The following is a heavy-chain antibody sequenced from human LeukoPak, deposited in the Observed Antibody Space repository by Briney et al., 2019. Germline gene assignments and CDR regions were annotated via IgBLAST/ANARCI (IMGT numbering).Heavy chain of an antibody. CDR2: INTYNGNT. CDR1: GYTFINYG. D-gene: IGHD6-19*01. Sequence: ASVKVSCKASGYTFINYGITWVRQAPGRGLEWMGWINTYNGNTNYAQRLQGRVTMTTDTSTSTAYMELRGLRSDDTAIYYCARNSHGYGSGWQQFNFDYWGQGTLVTVSS. V-gene: IGHV1-18*01. CDR3: ARNSHGYGSGWQQFNFDY. J-gene: IGHJ4*02.